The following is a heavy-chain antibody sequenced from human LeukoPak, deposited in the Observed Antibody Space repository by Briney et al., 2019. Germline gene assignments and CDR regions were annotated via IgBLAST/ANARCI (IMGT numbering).Heavy chain of an antibody. D-gene: IGHD2-15*01. Sequence: TSETLSLTCTVSGGSISSGGYYWSWIRQHPGKGLEWIGYIYYSGSTYYNPSLKSRVTISVDTSKNQFSLKLSSVTAADTAVYYCARRGRLPRSGYFDYWGQGTLVTVSS. CDR3: ARRGRLPRSGYFDY. CDR1: GGSISSGGYY. J-gene: IGHJ4*02. CDR2: IYYSGST. V-gene: IGHV4-31*03.